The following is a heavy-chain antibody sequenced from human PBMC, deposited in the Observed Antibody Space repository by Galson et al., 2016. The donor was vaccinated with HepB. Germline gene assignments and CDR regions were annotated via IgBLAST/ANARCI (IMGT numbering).Heavy chain of an antibody. J-gene: IGHJ4*02. CDR3: ARVSAYFGPKWYFDY. CDR2: IYPDDSDT. D-gene: IGHD3-22*01. CDR1: GSSFTTYW. Sequence: QSGAEVTKPGESLKISCKGSGSSFTTYWIGWVRQMPGKGLEWMGIIYPDDSDTRYSPSFQGQVTISADKSISTAYLQWSSLKASDTAMYYCARVSAYFGPKWYFDYWGQGTLVTVSS. V-gene: IGHV5-51*03.